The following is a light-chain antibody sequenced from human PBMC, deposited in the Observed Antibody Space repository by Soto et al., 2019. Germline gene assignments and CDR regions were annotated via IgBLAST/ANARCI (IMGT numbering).Light chain of an antibody. Sequence: QLVLTQSPSASASLGDSVKLTCTLSSGRSSYSIAWHQKQPEKGPRYLMKVDNDGGHTKGDGTPDRFSATSSGAERYLTISSLQSEDEADYYCQTWGTGLLFGGGTQLTVL. J-gene: IGLJ2*01. V-gene: IGLV4-69*01. CDR1: SGRSSYS. CDR2: VDNDGGH. CDR3: QTWGTGLL.